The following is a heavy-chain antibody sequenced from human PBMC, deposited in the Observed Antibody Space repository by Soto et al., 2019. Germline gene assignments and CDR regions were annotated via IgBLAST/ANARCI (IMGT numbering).Heavy chain of an antibody. Sequence: PGGSLRLSCAASGFTFSSYAMSWVRQAPGKGLEWVSAISGSGGSTYYADSVKGRFTISRDNSKNTLYLQMNSLRAEDTAVYYCAKVRYSSSWGLRDFDYWGQGTLVTVSS. D-gene: IGHD6-13*01. J-gene: IGHJ4*02. V-gene: IGHV3-23*01. CDR1: GFTFSSYA. CDR2: ISGSGGST. CDR3: AKVRYSSSWGLRDFDY.